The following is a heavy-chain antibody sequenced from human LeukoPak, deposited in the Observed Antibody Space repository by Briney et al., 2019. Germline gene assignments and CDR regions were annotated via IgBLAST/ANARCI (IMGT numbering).Heavy chain of an antibody. CDR1: GFTFSSYA. CDR3: ANLGSSELRVPASQGN. CDR2: VSGRGYNT. Sequence: GGSLRLSCAASGFTFSSYAMSWARQAPGKGLEWVSVVSGRGYNTYYADSVKGRFTVSSDNSKNTVFLQMTSLRVEDTAVYYCANLGSSELRVPASQGNWGQGTLVTVSS. V-gene: IGHV3-23*01. D-gene: IGHD2-2*01. J-gene: IGHJ4*02.